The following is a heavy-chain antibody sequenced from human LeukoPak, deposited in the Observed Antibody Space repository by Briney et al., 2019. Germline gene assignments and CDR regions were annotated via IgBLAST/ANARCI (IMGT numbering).Heavy chain of an antibody. V-gene: IGHV4-31*03. D-gene: IGHD6-6*01. J-gene: IGHJ6*02. CDR1: GGSISSGDYY. CDR2: IFYSGSA. CDR3: ARGYSSSHHYGMDV. Sequence: SETLSLTCTVSGGSISSGDYYWNWIRQHPEKSLEWIGYIFYSGSAYYNPSLKSRVTISVDTSKNQFSLKLSSVTAADTAVYYCARGYSSSHHYGMDVWGQGTTVTVSS.